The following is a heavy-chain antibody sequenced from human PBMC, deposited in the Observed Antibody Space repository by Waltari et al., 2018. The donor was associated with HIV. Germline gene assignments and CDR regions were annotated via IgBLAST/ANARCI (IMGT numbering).Heavy chain of an antibody. CDR3: AKEGIAGRPSVPDY. V-gene: IGHV3-23*01. CDR2: ISGSGGST. D-gene: IGHD6-6*01. J-gene: IGHJ4*02. Sequence: EVQLFDPGGGLVQPGGSLRLSCAASLFTFSSYALSWVRQAPGKGLEWVSVISGSGGSTYYADVVKGRFTISRDNSKNTLYLQMNSLRAEDTAVYYCAKEGIAGRPSVPDYWGQGTLVTVSS. CDR1: LFTFSSYA.